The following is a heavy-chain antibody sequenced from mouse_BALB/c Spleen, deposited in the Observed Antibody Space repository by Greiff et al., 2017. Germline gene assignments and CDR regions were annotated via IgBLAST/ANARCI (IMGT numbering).Heavy chain of an antibody. V-gene: IGHV3-5*02. Sequence: EVQLVESGPGLVKPSQTVSLTCTVTGISITTGNYRWSWIRQFPGNKLEWIGYIYYSGTITYNPSLTSRTTITRDTSKNQFFLEMNSLTAEDTATYYCARYGSSWYFDVWGAGTTVTVSS. J-gene: IGHJ1*01. CDR2: IYYSGTI. D-gene: IGHD1-1*01. CDR1: GISITTGNYR. CDR3: ARYGSSWYFDV.